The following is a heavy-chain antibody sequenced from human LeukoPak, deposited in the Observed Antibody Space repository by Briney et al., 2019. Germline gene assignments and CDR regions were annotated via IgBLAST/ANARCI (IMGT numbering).Heavy chain of an antibody. Sequence: SETLSLTCAVYGGSFSGYCWSWIRQPPGKGLEWIGEINHSGSTNYNPSLKSRVTISVDTSKNQFSLKLSSVTAADTAVYYCARVPKYFDLWGRGTLVTVSS. V-gene: IGHV4-34*01. CDR1: GGSFSGYC. CDR3: ARVPKYFDL. J-gene: IGHJ2*01. CDR2: INHSGST.